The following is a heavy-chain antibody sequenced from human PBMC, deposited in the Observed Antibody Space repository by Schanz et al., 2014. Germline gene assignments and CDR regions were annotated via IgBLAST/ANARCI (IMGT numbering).Heavy chain of an antibody. CDR2: ISDSGDTA. J-gene: IGHJ4*02. D-gene: IGHD3-3*01. CDR1: GFAFSSYG. V-gene: IGHV3-48*01. CDR3: VRDSFFAFDY. Sequence: EVQLLESGGGLVQPGGSLRLSCLASGFAFSSYGMNWLRQAPGKGLEWVSLISDSGDTAYYADSVKGRFTMSRDNAKNSVFLQMNSLRAEDTAVYYCVRDSFFAFDYWGQGTLVTVSS.